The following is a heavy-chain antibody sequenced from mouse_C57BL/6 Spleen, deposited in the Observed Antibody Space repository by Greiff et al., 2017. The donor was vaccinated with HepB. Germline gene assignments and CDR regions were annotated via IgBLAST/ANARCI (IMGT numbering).Heavy chain of an antibody. CDR3: THYGKKTYYAMDY. D-gene: IGHD2-1*01. CDR1: GFNIKDDY. J-gene: IGHJ4*01. CDR2: IDPENGDT. Sequence: EVQLQQSGAELVRPGASVKLSCTASGFNIKDDYMHWVKQRPEQGLEWIGWIDPENGDTEYASKFQGKATITADTSSNTAYLQLSSLTSEDTAVYYCTHYGKKTYYAMDYWGQGTSVTVSS. V-gene: IGHV14-4*01.